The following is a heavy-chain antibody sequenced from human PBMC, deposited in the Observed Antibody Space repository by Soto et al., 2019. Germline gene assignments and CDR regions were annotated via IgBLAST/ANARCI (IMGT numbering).Heavy chain of an antibody. CDR3: ARGTDAIIVGGTTRFDY. J-gene: IGHJ4*02. D-gene: IGHD1-26*01. CDR1: GYTFTSYY. Sequence: SVKVSCKASGYTFTSYYMHWVRQAPGQGLEWMGIINPSGGSTSYAQKFQGRVTMTRDTSTSTVYMELSSLRSEDTAVYYCARGTDAIIVGGTTRFDYWGQGIRVTVS. V-gene: IGHV1-46*01. CDR2: INPSGGST.